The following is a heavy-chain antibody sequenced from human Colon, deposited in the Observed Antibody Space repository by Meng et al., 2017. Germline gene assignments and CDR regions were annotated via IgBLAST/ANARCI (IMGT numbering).Heavy chain of an antibody. J-gene: IGHJ5*02. CDR2: IYHGGNT. D-gene: IGHD2-2*01. CDR1: GGSINSSNW. CDR3: SRGVVAGAMVWFDP. V-gene: IGHV4-4*02. Sequence: VQLQESGTGLVKPSGTLSLTFAVSGGSINSSNWWLWVRQPPGKGLEWLGEIYHGGNTNYNPSLKSRVTLSLDKSKNQFSLRLTSVTAADTAMYYCSRGVVAGAMVWFDPWGPGTLVTVSS.